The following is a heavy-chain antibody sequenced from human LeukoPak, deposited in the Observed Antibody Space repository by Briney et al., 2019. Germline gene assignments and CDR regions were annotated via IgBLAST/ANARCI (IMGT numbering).Heavy chain of an antibody. CDR2: IRCDGSNK. CDR3: AKDDATTDFDY. J-gene: IGHJ4*02. V-gene: IGHV3-30*02. Sequence: GGSLRLSCAASGFTFSSYGMHWVRQAPGKGLEWAAFIRCDGSNKYYADSVKGRFTISRDNSKNTLYLQMNSLRPEDTAVYYCAKDDATTDFDYWGQGTLVTVSS. D-gene: IGHD4-17*01. CDR1: GFTFSSYG.